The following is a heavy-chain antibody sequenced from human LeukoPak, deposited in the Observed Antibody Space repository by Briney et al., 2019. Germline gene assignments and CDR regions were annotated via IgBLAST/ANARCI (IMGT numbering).Heavy chain of an antibody. V-gene: IGHV3-21*01. CDR2: ISSSSSYI. CDR3: ARARRQRGYFDY. J-gene: IGHJ4*02. D-gene: IGHD3-16*01. Sequence: GGSLRLSCAASGFTLSSYSVNWVRQAPGKGLEWVSSISSSSSYIYYADSVKGRFTISRDNAKNSLYLQMNSLRAEDTAVYYCARARRQRGYFDYWGQGTLVTVSS. CDR1: GFTLSSYS.